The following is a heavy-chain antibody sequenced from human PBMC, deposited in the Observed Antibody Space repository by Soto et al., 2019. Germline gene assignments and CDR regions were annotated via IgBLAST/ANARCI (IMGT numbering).Heavy chain of an antibody. CDR3: AGGGSCGPWGGGPDAFDI. V-gene: IGHV3-21*01. CDR1: GFTFSSYS. CDR2: ISSSSSYI. Sequence: EVQLVESGGGLVKPGGSLRLSCAASGFTFSSYSMNWVRQAPGKGLEWVSSISSSSSYIYYADSVKGRFTISRDNAKNCVWLKMNSRRGGETAVDYGAGGGSCGPWGGGPDAFDIWGQGTMVTVSS. J-gene: IGHJ3*02. D-gene: IGHD3-16*01.